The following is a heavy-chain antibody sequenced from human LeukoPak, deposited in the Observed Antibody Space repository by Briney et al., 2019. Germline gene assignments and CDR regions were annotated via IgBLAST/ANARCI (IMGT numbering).Heavy chain of an antibody. V-gene: IGHV3-48*01. D-gene: IGHD4-11*01. Sequence: GGSLRLSCAASGFTFSSYSMNWVRQAPGKGLEWVSYISSSSSTIYYADSVKGRFTISRDNAKNSLYLQMNSLRAEDTAVYYCARVGPTVTTRDYYYYYMDVWGKGTTVTVSS. CDR2: ISSSSSTI. CDR1: GFTFSSYS. J-gene: IGHJ6*03. CDR3: ARVGPTVTTRDYYYYYMDV.